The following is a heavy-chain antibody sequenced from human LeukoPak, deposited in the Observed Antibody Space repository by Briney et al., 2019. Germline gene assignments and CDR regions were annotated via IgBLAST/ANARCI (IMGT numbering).Heavy chain of an antibody. CDR1: GGSISSTY. CDR2: IFISGST. D-gene: IGHD5/OR15-5a*01. J-gene: IGHJ4*02. Sequence: SETLSLTCSVSGGSISSTYWSWIRQPAGKGQEWIGRIFISGSTNYNPSLKSRVTMSIDTSKKQVSLKLTSVTVADTAVYYCARGPQVSTSTPLEFRGQGTLVTVSS. CDR3: ARGPQVSTSTPLEF. V-gene: IGHV4-4*07.